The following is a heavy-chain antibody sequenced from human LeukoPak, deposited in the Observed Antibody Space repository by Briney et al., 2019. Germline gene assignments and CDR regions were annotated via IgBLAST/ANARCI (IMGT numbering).Heavy chain of an antibody. CDR1: GYTFTKYG. CDR2: ISTYNGNT. Sequence: GASVKVSCKASGYTFTKYGITWVRQAPGQGLEWMGWISTYNGNTNYAQKFQGRVTMTEDTSTDTAYMELSRLRSDDTAVYYCAREGNSSSWSPFDYWGQGTLVTVSS. V-gene: IGHV1-18*01. CDR3: AREGNSSSWSPFDY. J-gene: IGHJ4*02. D-gene: IGHD6-13*01.